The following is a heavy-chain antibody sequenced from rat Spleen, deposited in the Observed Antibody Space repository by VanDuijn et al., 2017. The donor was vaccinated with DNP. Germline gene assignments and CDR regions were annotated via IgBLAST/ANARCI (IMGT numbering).Heavy chain of an antibody. Sequence: EVQLVESGGGPVQPGRSLKLSCVASGFIFSNYWMTWIRQAPGKGLEWVASITNTGGSTYYPDSVKGRFTISRDNAKSTLYLQMNSLRSEDTATYYCTREVYYGSHFDYWGQGVMVTVSS. CDR1: GFIFSNYW. D-gene: IGHD1-6*01. J-gene: IGHJ2*01. CDR3: TREVYYGSHFDY. CDR2: ITNTGGST. V-gene: IGHV5-31*01.